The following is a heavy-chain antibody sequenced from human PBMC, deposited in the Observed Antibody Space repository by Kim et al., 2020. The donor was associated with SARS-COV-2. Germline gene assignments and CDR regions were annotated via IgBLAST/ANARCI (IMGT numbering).Heavy chain of an antibody. J-gene: IGHJ4*02. V-gene: IGHV3-30*01. D-gene: IGHD4-17*01. Sequence: SVKGRFTISRDNSKNTLYLQMNSLRAEDTAVYYCARWELTTVTTNYYFDYWGQGTLVTVSS. CDR3: ARWELTTVTTNYYFDY.